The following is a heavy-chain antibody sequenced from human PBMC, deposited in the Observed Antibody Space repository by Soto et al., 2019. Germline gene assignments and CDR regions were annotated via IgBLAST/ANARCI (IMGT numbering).Heavy chain of an antibody. CDR3: VRDPRTSGTMDV. V-gene: IGHV5-51*01. CDR2: IYPGDSDT. CDR1: GYRFTNYW. J-gene: IGHJ6*02. Sequence: PGEPLKISWKGSGYRFTNYWIGWVRQMPGKGLEWMGIIYPGDSDTRYSPSFQGQVTISADKSISTAYLQWSSLKASDTAMYYCVRDPRTSGTMDVWGQGTTVTVSS.